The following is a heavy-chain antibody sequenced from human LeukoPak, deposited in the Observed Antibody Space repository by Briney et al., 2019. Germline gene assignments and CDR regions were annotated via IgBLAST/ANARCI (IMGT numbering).Heavy chain of an antibody. CDR2: INSYGSST. V-gene: IGHV3-74*01. D-gene: IGHD2-2*02. CDR1: GFTFSSYW. CDR3: AREAAVGYCSSTSCSTLDY. J-gene: IGHJ4*02. Sequence: GGSLRLSCAASGFTFSSYWMHWVRQAPGKGLVWVSRINSYGSSTSYADSVKGRFTISRDNAKNTLYLQMNSLRAEDTAVYYCAREAAVGYCSSTSCSTLDYWGQGTLVTVSS.